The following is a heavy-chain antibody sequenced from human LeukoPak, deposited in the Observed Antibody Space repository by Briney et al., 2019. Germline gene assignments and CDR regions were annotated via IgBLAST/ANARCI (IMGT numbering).Heavy chain of an antibody. CDR1: GYSISSSNW. J-gene: IGHJ4*02. CDR2: IYYSGST. V-gene: IGHV4-28*01. CDR3: LGYCSGGSCYVYDY. D-gene: IGHD2-15*01. Sequence: PSETLSLTCAVSGYSISSSNWWGWIRQPPGKGLEWIGYIYYSGSTYYNPSLKSRVTISVDTSKNQFSLKLSSVTAADTAVYYGLGYCSGGSCYVYDYWGQGTLVTVSS.